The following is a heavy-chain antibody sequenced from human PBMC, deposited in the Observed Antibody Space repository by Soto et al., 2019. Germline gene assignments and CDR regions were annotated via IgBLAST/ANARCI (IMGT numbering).Heavy chain of an antibody. D-gene: IGHD6-6*01. J-gene: IGHJ4*02. CDR2: IWYDGSNK. Sequence: LRLSCAASGFTFSSYGMHWVRQAPGKGLEWVAVIWYDGSNKYYADSVKGRFTISRDNSKNTLYLQMNSLRAEDTAVYYCARDLAARAGVEEYYFDYWGQGTLVTVSS. CDR1: GFTFSSYG. V-gene: IGHV3-33*01. CDR3: ARDLAARAGVEEYYFDY.